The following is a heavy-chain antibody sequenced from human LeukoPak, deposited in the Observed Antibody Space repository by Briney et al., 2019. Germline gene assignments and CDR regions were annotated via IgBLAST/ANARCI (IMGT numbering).Heavy chain of an antibody. Sequence: PGGSLRLSCAASGFTFSSYAMSWGRQAPGKGLEWVSAISGSGSSTYYADSVKGRFTISRDNSKNTLYLQMNSLRAEDTAVYYCAKEAGQYFDSSGSPQMYYFDFWGQGTLVTVSS. CDR3: AKEAGQYFDSSGSPQMYYFDF. CDR2: ISGSGSST. CDR1: GFTFSSYA. J-gene: IGHJ4*02. V-gene: IGHV3-23*01. D-gene: IGHD3-22*01.